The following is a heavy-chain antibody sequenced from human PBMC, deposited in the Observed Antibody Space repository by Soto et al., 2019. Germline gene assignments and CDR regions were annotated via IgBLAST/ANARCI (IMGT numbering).Heavy chain of an antibody. Sequence: GGSLRLSCEASGFTFNTYSMHWVRQPPGKGLEWLAAIWYDGTQKYYADSVKGRFIISRDNSKKTLYLEMNSLRAEDTAVYYCARAGGTTVTGLWHFDSWGQGTLVTFS. CDR1: GFTFNTYS. D-gene: IGHD4-17*01. V-gene: IGHV3-33*01. CDR2: IWYDGTQK. CDR3: ARAGGTTVTGLWHFDS. J-gene: IGHJ4*02.